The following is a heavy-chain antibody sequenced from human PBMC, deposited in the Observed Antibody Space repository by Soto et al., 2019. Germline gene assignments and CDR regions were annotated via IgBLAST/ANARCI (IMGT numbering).Heavy chain of an antibody. J-gene: IGHJ6*02. CDR3: ATGDVDTAMRYYYYYYGMDV. V-gene: IGHV1-69*01. Sequence: QVQVLSSGEEVKQPCSSVKASSKASGGTCSCYAICLVRQAPGRVLWWRGVIIPIFGTANYAQKFQGRVTITADESTSTAYMELSSLRSEDTAVYYCATGDVDTAMRYYYYYYGMDVWGQGTTVTVSS. CDR2: IIPIFGTA. D-gene: IGHD5-18*01. CDR1: GGTCSCYA.